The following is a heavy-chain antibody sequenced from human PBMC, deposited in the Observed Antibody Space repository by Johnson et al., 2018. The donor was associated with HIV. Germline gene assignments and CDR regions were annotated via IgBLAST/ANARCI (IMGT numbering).Heavy chain of an antibody. Sequence: QIQLVESGGGVVQPGRSLRLSCAASGFAFSSYAMHWVRQAPGKGLEWVAVISYDGTSKYQADSVKGRFTISRDNSKNTLYLHMNGLRAEDTGLYYCVRDQGYYDSSGYPDAFEVWGQGTMVTVSS. D-gene: IGHD3-22*01. V-gene: IGHV3-30*14. CDR1: GFAFSSYA. CDR2: ISYDGTSK. J-gene: IGHJ3*01. CDR3: VRDQGYYDSSGYPDAFEV.